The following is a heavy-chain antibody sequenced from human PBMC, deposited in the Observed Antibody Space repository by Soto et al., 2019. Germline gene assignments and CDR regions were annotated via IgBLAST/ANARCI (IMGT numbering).Heavy chain of an antibody. CDR3: ARGYSGSYYSVWNGFDY. CDR1: GGTFSSYA. D-gene: IGHD1-26*01. Sequence: QVQLVQSGAEVKKPGSSVKVSCKASGGTFSSYAISWVRQAPGQGLEWMGGIIPIFGTANYAQKFQGRVTIIADKSTSTAYMELSSLRSEDTAVYYCARGYSGSYYSVWNGFDYWGQGTLVTVSS. J-gene: IGHJ4*02. V-gene: IGHV1-69*06. CDR2: IIPIFGTA.